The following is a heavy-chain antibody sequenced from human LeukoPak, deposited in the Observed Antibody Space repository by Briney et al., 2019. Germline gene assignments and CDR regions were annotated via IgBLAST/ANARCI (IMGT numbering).Heavy chain of an antibody. CDR2: IYTSGST. CDR1: GGSISSYY. V-gene: IGHV4-4*07. J-gene: IGHJ5*02. Sequence: SETLSLTCTVSGGSISSYYWSWLRQPAGKGLEWIGRIYTSGSTNYNPSLKSRVTMSVDTSKNQFSLKLSSVTAADTAVYYCAREVLDDFWSGYLNWFDPWGQGTLVTVSS. CDR3: AREVLDDFWSGYLNWFDP. D-gene: IGHD3-3*01.